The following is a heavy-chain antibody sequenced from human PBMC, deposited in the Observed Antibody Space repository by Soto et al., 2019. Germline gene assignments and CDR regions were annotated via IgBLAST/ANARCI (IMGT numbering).Heavy chain of an antibody. CDR2: IFHNEIT. D-gene: IGHD4-17*01. Sequence: QVQLQESGPGLVKPSGTLSLTCAVSGGSITSRNWWSWVRQPPGKGLEWIGEIFHNEITNYNPSLKSRVTISXXKXEXXVPLKRSSVTAADTAMYYCARGWGGVTTTGVAFDPWGQGTLVTVSS. V-gene: IGHV4-4*02. J-gene: IGHJ5*02. CDR1: GGSITSRNW. CDR3: ARGWGGVTTTGVAFDP.